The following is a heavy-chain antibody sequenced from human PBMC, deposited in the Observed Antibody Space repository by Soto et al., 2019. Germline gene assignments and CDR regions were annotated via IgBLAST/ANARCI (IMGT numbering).Heavy chain of an antibody. CDR2: ISASGVST. D-gene: IGHD6-19*01. J-gene: IGHJ4*02. V-gene: IGHV3-23*01. CDR1: GFTISSYA. Sequence: GGSLRVSSAASGFTISSYAMSWVLQAPGKGLEWVSGISASGVSTYYADSVKGRFTISRDNSENTLYLQMNSLRAEDTALYYCAKDRKTGSGWYWDYWGQGTLVTVSS. CDR3: AKDRKTGSGWYWDY.